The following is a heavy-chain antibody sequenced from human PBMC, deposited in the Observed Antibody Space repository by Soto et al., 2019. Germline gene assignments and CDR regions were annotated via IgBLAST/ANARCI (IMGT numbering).Heavy chain of an antibody. CDR3: ARGYYYGSGRPPPGGLDV. Sequence: QVHLVQSGAEVKKPGASVKVSCKASGYTFTNYDINWVRQAPGQGLEWMGWISTYTGNTNYAQKXQGRVTTAKAXXRXTXXMQLSGQRSDDAAVYDCARGYYYGSGRPPPGGLDVLGPGTTGPVSS. V-gene: IGHV1-18*01. CDR2: ISTYTGNT. D-gene: IGHD3-10*01. CDR1: GYTFTNYD. J-gene: IGHJ6*02.